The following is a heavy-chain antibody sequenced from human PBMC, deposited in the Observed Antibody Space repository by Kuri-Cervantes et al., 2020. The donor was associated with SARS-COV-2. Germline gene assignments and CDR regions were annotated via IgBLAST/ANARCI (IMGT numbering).Heavy chain of an antibody. Sequence: ESLKISCTVSGGSISSYYWSWIRQPPGKGLEWIGYIYYSGSTNYNPSLKSRVTISVDTSKNQFSLKLSPVTAADTAVYYCARAGYYFDYWGQGTLVTVSS. CDR1: GGSISSYY. CDR2: IYYSGST. J-gene: IGHJ4*02. CDR3: ARAGYYFDY. V-gene: IGHV4-59*01.